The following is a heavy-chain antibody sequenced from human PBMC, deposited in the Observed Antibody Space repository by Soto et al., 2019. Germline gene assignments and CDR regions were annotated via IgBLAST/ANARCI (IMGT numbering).Heavy chain of an antibody. CDR2: ISAYNGNT. D-gene: IGHD3-9*01. J-gene: IGHJ5*02. CDR3: AREVIDYDILTGYYNPNWFDP. V-gene: IGHV1-18*01. CDR1: GYTFTSYG. Sequence: ASVKVSCKASGYTFTSYGISWVRQAPGQGLEWMGWISAYNGNTNYAQKLQGRVTMTTDTSTSTAYMELRSLRSDDTAVYYCAREVIDYDILTGYYNPNWFDPWGQGTLVTVSS.